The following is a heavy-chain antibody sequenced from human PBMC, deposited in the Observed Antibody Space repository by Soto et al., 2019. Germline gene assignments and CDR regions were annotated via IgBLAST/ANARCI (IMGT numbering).Heavy chain of an antibody. D-gene: IGHD2-8*01. V-gene: IGHV1-3*01. Sequence: GASVKVSCKASEYAFTNYALHWVRQAPGQRLEWMGWIDAGNGNTKYSQKFQGRFNISRDNAKNSLYLQMNSLRAEDTAVYYCARDRTHIVLMVYASRGAFDIWGQGTMVTVSS. J-gene: IGHJ3*02. CDR3: ARDRTHIVLMVYASRGAFDI. CDR1: EYAFTNYA. CDR2: IDAGNGNT.